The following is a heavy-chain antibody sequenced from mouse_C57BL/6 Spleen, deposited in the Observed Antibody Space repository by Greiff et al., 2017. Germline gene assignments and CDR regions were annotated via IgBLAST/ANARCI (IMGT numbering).Heavy chain of an antibody. CDR1: GYTFTSYW. D-gene: IGHD2-1*01. Sequence: QVQLKQPGAELVRPGTSVKLSCKASGYTFTSYWMHWVKQRPGQGLEWIGVIDPSDSYTNYNQKFKGKATLTVDTSSSTAYMQLSSLTSEYSAVYYCARGGGNYGYFDVWGTGTTVTVSS. V-gene: IGHV1-59*01. CDR2: IDPSDSYT. J-gene: IGHJ1*03. CDR3: ARGGGNYGYFDV.